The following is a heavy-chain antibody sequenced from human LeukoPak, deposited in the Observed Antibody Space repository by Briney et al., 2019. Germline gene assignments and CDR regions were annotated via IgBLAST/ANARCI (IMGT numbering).Heavy chain of an antibody. CDR3: ARGPSGYHNT. V-gene: IGHV3-66*01. D-gene: IGHD5-12*01. Sequence: GGSLRLSCAASGFTVSSNYMNWVRQAPGKGLEWVSAISGSGGSTYYADSVKGRFTISRDNSKNTLYLQMNSLRAEDTAVYYCARGPSGYHNTGGQGTLVTVSS. CDR1: GFTVSSNY. CDR2: ISGSGGST. J-gene: IGHJ4*02.